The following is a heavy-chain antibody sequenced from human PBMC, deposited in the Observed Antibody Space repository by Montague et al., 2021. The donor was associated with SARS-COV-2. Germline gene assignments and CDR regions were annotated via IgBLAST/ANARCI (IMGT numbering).Heavy chain of an antibody. V-gene: IGHV3-48*04. Sequence: SLKLSCAASGFTFGSYSMNWVRQAPGKGLEWVSYISRSSRTIYYADSVKGRITISRDNAKNSLYLQMNSLRAEDTPVYYCADYGGTEPFQHWGQGTLVTVSS. CDR1: GFTFGSYS. J-gene: IGHJ1*01. D-gene: IGHD4-23*01. CDR3: ADYGGTEPFQH. CDR2: ISRSSRTI.